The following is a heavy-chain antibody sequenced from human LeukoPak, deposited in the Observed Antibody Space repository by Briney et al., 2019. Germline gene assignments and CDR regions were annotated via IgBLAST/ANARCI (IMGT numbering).Heavy chain of an antibody. CDR1: GYSISSGYY. Sequence: SETLSLTCTVSGYSISSGYYWGWIRQPPGKGLEWIGSIYQSGSTYYNPSLKSRVTISVDTSKNQFSLKLSSVTAADTAVYYCARDLGRGFYWGQGTLVTVSS. V-gene: IGHV4-38-2*02. J-gene: IGHJ4*02. CDR2: IYQSGST. D-gene: IGHD3-10*01. CDR3: ARDLGRGFY.